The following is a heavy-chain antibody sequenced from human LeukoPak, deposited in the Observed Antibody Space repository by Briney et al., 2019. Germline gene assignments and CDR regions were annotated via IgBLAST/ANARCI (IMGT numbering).Heavy chain of an antibody. Sequence: PGGPQKFSVAASEFTFTSYPMTWFPQPPGKGLNWVSAISGSGGSTYYADSVKGRFTISRDNSKNTLYLQMNSLRAEDTAVYYCAKNGNYYYDSSGVDYWGQGTLVTVSS. CDR2: ISGSGGST. V-gene: IGHV3-23*01. CDR3: AKNGNYYYDSSGVDY. J-gene: IGHJ4*02. CDR1: EFTFTSYP. D-gene: IGHD3-22*01.